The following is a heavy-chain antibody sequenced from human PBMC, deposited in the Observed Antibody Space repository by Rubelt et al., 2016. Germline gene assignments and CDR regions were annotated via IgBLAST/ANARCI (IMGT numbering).Heavy chain of an antibody. J-gene: IGHJ4*02. Sequence: GGSLRLSCSASGFIFSTYWMTWVRQAPGKGLEWVANIRQDGNEKYYVDSVKGRFTISRDNAQNSLYLQMNSLRDEDAAVYYCARYGSGRNYVDPFDYWGQGTMVTVSS. CDR1: GFIFSTYW. V-gene: IGHV3-7*01. CDR2: IRQDGNEK. CDR3: ARYGSGRNYVDPFDY. D-gene: IGHD3-10*01.